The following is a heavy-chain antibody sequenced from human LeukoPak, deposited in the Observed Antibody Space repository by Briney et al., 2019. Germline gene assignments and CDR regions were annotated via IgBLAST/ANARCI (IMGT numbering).Heavy chain of an antibody. V-gene: IGHV4-31*03. CDR3: ARADSSGYDYWFDP. CDR2: IYYSGST. CDR1: GGSISSGGYY. D-gene: IGHD5-12*01. Sequence: PSQTLSLTCTVSGGSISSGGYYWSWVRQHPGKGLEWIGYIYYSGSTYYNPSLKSRVTISVDTSKDQFSLKLSSVTAADTAVYYCARADSSGYDYWFDPWGQGTLVTVSS. J-gene: IGHJ5*02.